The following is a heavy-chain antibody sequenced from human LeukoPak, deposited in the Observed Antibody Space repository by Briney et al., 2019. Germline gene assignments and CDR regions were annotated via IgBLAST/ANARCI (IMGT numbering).Heavy chain of an antibody. Sequence: GGSLRLSCAASGFAFDDYAMHWVRQAPGKGLEWVSYISSSGSTIYYADSVKGRFTISRDNAKNSLYLQMNSLRAEDTAVYYCASNFGVVDYWGQGTLVTVSS. CDR1: GFAFDDYA. CDR2: ISSSGSTI. CDR3: ASNFGVVDY. V-gene: IGHV3-11*04. D-gene: IGHD3-3*01. J-gene: IGHJ4*02.